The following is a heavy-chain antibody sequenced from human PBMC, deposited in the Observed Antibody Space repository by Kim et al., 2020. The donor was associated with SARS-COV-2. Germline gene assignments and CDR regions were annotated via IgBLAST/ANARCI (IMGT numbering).Heavy chain of an antibody. Sequence: GGSLRLSCAASGFTFSSYGMHWVRQAPGKGLEWVAVISYDGSNKYYADSVKGRFTISRDNSKNTLYLQMNSLRAEDTAVYYCAKDSNVWFGELLFDPWGQGTLVTVSS. J-gene: IGHJ5*02. CDR2: ISYDGSNK. CDR1: GFTFSSYG. CDR3: AKDSNVWFGELLFDP. V-gene: IGHV3-30*18. D-gene: IGHD3-10*01.